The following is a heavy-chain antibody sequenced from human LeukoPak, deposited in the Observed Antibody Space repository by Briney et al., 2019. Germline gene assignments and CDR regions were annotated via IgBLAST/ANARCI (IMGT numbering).Heavy chain of an antibody. CDR2: IIPIFGTA. Sequence: ASVKVFCKASGGTFSSYAISWVRQAPGQGLEWMGGIIPIFGTANYAQKFQGRVTITAVESMSTAYMELSSLRSEDTAVYYCARGWLAETMVVTPHNYWGQGTLVTVSS. V-gene: IGHV1-69*13. D-gene: IGHD2-21*02. CDR1: GGTFSSYA. CDR3: ARGWLAETMVVTPHNY. J-gene: IGHJ4*02.